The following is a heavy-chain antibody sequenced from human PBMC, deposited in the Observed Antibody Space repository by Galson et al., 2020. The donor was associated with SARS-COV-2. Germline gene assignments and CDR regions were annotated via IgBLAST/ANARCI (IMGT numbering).Heavy chain of an antibody. CDR2: IYYSGST. J-gene: IGHJ4*02. Sequence: SETLSLTCGVSGSSISSGTYYWTWIRQPPGKGLEWIGSIYYSGSTYYNPSLRSRVTISIDTSKNQFSLKLSFVTAADTAVYYCARDDGYPSPYRASGYWGQGTLVTGSP. V-gene: IGHV4-39*07. CDR1: GSSISSGTYY. CDR3: ARDDGYPSPYRASGY. D-gene: IGHD5-18*01.